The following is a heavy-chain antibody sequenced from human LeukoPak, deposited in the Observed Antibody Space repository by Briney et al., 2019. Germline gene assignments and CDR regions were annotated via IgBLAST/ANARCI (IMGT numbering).Heavy chain of an antibody. D-gene: IGHD6-19*01. CDR1: GFTFSSYG. CDR2: MWFDGSNI. CDR3: ARGLAGED. J-gene: IGHJ4*02. Sequence: PGGSLRLSCAASGFTFSSYGMHWVRQAPGKGLEWVAVMWFDGSNIYYADSVKGRFTISRDNSKNTLYLQMDSLRAEDTAVYYCARGLAGEDWGQGTLVTVSS. V-gene: IGHV3-33*01.